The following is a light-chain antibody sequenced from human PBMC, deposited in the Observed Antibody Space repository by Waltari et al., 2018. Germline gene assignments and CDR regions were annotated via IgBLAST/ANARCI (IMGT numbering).Light chain of an antibody. CDR2: VNSDGSH. CDR3: QTGGHGTWV. Sequence: QLVLTQSPSASASLGASVKLTCTLSSGHSSNAIAWHQQQPEKGPRYLMQVNSDGSHSKGDEIPDRFSGSSSGAERYLTISSLQSEDEADYYCQTGGHGTWVFGGGTKLTVL. J-gene: IGLJ3*02. CDR1: SGHSSNA. V-gene: IGLV4-69*01.